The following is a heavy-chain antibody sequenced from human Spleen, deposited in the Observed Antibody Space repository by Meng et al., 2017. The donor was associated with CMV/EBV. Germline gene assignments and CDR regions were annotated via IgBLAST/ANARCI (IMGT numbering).Heavy chain of an antibody. CDR3: ARVWIQLKIIDF. CDR2: IYYSGST. CDR1: GGSVSSGSYY. J-gene: IGHJ4*02. Sequence: GSLRLSCTVSGGSVSSGSYYWSWIRQPPGKGLEWIGYIYYSGSTNYNPSLKSRVTISVDTSKNQFSLKLSSVTAADTAVYYCARVWIQLKIIDFWGQGTLVTVSS. V-gene: IGHV4-61*01. D-gene: IGHD5-18*01.